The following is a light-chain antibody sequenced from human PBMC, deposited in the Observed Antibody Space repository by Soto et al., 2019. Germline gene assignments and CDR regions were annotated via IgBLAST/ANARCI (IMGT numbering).Light chain of an antibody. J-gene: IGKJ1*01. Sequence: EIVMTQSPATLSVSPGERATLSCRASQSVSSNLAWYQQKPGQAPRLLIYGASTRATGIPARFSGSGSGTEFTRTISNLQSEDFAVYYCQQYNNWPQTFGQGTKVEIK. CDR1: QSVSSN. CDR3: QQYNNWPQT. V-gene: IGKV3-15*01. CDR2: GAS.